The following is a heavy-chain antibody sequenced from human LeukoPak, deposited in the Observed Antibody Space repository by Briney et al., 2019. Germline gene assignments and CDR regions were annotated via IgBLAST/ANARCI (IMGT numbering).Heavy chain of an antibody. CDR1: GFTFSGSA. D-gene: IGHD2/OR15-2a*01. Sequence: GGSLRLSCAASGFTFSGSAMHWVRQASGKGLEWVGHIRRESNSYATVYSASVKGRFTISRDDSKNTAYLQMNSLKTEDTAVYYCTSGFPYYMDVWGKGTTVTISS. CDR2: IRRESNSYAT. V-gene: IGHV3-73*01. CDR3: TSGFPYYMDV. J-gene: IGHJ6*03.